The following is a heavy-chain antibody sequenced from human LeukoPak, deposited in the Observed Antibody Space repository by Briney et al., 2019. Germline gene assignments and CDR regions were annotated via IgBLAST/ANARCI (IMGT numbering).Heavy chain of an antibody. J-gene: IGHJ4*02. CDR2: IRYDGSNK. CDR3: AKDGSGSYSGPYYFDY. D-gene: IGHD1-26*01. Sequence: GSLRLSCAASGFTFSSYGMHWVRQAPGKGLEWVAFIRYDGSNKYYADSVKGRFTISRDNSKNTLYLQMNSLRAEDTAVYYCAKDGSGSYSGPYYFDYWGQGTLVTVSS. CDR1: GFTFSSYG. V-gene: IGHV3-30*02.